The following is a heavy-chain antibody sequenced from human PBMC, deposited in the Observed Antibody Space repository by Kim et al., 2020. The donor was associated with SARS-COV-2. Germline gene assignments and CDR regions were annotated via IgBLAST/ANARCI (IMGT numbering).Heavy chain of an antibody. D-gene: IGHD3-22*01. J-gene: IGHJ6*02. CDR2: IDPSDSYT. V-gene: IGHV5-10-1*01. Sequence: GESLKISCKGSGYSFTSYWISWVRQMPGKGLEWMGRIDPSDSYTNYSPSFQGHVTISADKSISTAYLQWSSLKASDTAMYYCARAVKTMIVFDHYGMDVWGQGTTVTVSS. CDR3: ARAVKTMIVFDHYGMDV. CDR1: GYSFTSYW.